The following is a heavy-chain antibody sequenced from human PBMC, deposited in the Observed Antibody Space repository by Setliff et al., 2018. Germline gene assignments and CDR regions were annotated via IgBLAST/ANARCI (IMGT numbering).Heavy chain of an antibody. CDR2: ISSSSSYI. D-gene: IGHD3-10*01. Sequence: PGGSLRLSCAASGFTFSRYTISWVRQPPGKGLEWVSSISSSSSYIYYADSVKGRFTISRDNAKNSLYLQMNSLRAEDTAVYYCARASITMVRGVANWFDPWGQGTLVTVSS. CDR3: ARASITMVRGVANWFDP. J-gene: IGHJ5*02. V-gene: IGHV3-21*01. CDR1: GFTFSRYT.